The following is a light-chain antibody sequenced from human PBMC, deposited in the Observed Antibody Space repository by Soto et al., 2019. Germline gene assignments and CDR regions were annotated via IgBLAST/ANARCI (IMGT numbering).Light chain of an antibody. Sequence: DIPMTQSPSTLSASVGDRVTITCRASQSISSWLAWYQQKPGKAPKLLIYKASSLESGVPTRFSGSGSGTEFTLTISSLQPDDFATYYCQQDNTYWTFGQGTKVDIK. CDR3: QQDNTYWT. J-gene: IGKJ1*01. CDR2: KAS. CDR1: QSISSW. V-gene: IGKV1-5*03.